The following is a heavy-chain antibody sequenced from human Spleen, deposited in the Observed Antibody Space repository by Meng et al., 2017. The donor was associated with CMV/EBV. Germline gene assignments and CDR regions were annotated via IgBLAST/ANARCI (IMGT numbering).Heavy chain of an antibody. CDR1: GGSVSSGSYY. J-gene: IGHJ4*02. CDR2: IYYSGST. CDR3: ARAIYSSLDY. V-gene: IGHV4-61*01. D-gene: IGHD6-13*01. Sequence: ESLKISCTVSGGSVSSGSYYWSWIRQPPGKGLEWIGYIYYSGSTNYNPSLKSRVTISVDTSKNQFSLKLSSVTAADTAVYYCARAIYSSLDYWGQGTLVTVSS.